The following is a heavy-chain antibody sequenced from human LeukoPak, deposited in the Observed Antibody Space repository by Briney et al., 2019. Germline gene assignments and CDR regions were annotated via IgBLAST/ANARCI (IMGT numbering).Heavy chain of an antibody. CDR1: GYTFTSYG. D-gene: IGHD2-2*01. V-gene: IGHV1-8*03. CDR3: ARGHSLYQLHPKLDY. CDR2: MNPNSGNT. J-gene: IGHJ4*02. Sequence: ASVKVSCKASGYTFTSYGISWVRQAPGQGLEWMGWMNPNSGNTGYAQKFQGRVTITRNTSISTAYMELSSLRSEDTAVYYCARGHSLYQLHPKLDYWGQGTLVTVSS.